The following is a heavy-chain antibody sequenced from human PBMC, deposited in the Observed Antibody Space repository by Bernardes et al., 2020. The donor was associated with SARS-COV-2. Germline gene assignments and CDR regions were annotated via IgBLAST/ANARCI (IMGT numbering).Heavy chain of an antibody. CDR3: ATHPHINYYGSGSYLGFDY. D-gene: IGHD3-10*01. Sequence: LSLTCTVSGGSISSGGYYWSWIRQHPGKGLEWIGYIYYSGSTYYNPSLKSRVTISVDTSKNQFSLKLSSVTAADTAVYYCATHPHINYYGSGSYLGFDYWGQGTLVTVSS. J-gene: IGHJ4*02. CDR2: IYYSGST. CDR1: GGSISSGGYY. V-gene: IGHV4-31*03.